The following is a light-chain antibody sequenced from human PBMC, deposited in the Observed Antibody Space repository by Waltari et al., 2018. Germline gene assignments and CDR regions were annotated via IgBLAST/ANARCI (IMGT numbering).Light chain of an antibody. CDR3: QHHSTWPPT. CDR1: QNIRNI. Sequence: EIVMTQSPATLSVSPGERATLSCRASQNIRNILAWYQQKPGQAPRHPISLASTRATGIPARFSGSGSGTQFSLTISSLQHEDFAIYYCQHHSTWPPTFGPGTRV. V-gene: IGKV3D-15*01. J-gene: IGKJ1*01. CDR2: LAS.